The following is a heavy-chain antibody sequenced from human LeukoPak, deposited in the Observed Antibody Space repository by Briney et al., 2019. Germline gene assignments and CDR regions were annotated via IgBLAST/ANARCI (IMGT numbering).Heavy chain of an antibody. CDR2: IYRGDNT. J-gene: IGHJ4*02. D-gene: IGHD6-13*01. Sequence: ETLSLTCTVSGGSISSSSYYWGWIRQAPGKGLEWVSVIYRGDNTYYADSVKGRFTISRDNAKNSVYLQMNSLRADDTAVYYCARRPIGGVVAAGKTFDYWGQGTLVTVSS. CDR1: GGSISSSSYY. V-gene: IGHV3-53*01. CDR3: ARRPIGGVVAAGKTFDY.